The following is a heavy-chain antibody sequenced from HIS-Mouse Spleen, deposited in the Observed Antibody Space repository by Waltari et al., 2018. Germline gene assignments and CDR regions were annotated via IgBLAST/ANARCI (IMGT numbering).Heavy chain of an antibody. Sequence: QVQLQESGPGLVKPSETLSLTCTVSGGSISSYYWSWIRQPPAKGLEWIGYIYYSGSTNSHPSLKSRVTISVDTSKNQFYLKLSSVTAADTAVYYCASSYGSGSYYNNEAFDYWGQGTLVTVSS. CDR3: ASSYGSGSYYNNEAFDY. CDR2: IYYSGST. V-gene: IGHV4-59*01. CDR1: GGSISSYY. D-gene: IGHD3-10*01. J-gene: IGHJ4*02.